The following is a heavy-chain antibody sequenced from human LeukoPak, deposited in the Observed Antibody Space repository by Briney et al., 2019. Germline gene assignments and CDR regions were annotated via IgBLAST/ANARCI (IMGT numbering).Heavy chain of an antibody. CDR3: ARDCRGGDCYDSDY. CDR2: IYYSGST. Sequence: SETLSLTCTVSGGSISSSSYYWGWIRQPPGKGLEWIGSIYYSGSTYYNPSLKSRVTVSVDTSKNQFSLKLSSVTAADTAVYYCARDCRGGDCYDSDYWGQGTLVTVSS. CDR1: GGSISSSSYY. D-gene: IGHD2-21*02. J-gene: IGHJ4*02. V-gene: IGHV4-39*07.